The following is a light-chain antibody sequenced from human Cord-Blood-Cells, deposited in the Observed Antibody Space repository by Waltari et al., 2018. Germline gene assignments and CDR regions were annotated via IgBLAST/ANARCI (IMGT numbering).Light chain of an antibody. CDR2: AAS. Sequence: DMQMRQPPLYLPAPLRDRVTITCPASQSISSYIDWYQQIPGKAPKLLIYAASSLESGVPARFSGSGSGTDFTLTISSLQPEDFATYYCQQSYSTPPTFGQGTKVEIK. CDR3: QQSYSTPPT. V-gene: IGKV1-39*01. CDR1: QSISSY. J-gene: IGKJ1*01.